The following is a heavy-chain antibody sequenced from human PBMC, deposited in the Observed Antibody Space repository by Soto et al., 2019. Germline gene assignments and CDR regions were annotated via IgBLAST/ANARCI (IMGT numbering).Heavy chain of an antibody. Sequence: ASVKVSCKASGYMFVTYGVNWVRQAPGQGLEWMGWISAYNGNTKYAQDLQGRVTMTTDASTSTAYMEMRSLRSDDTAVYYCARDLDGSGSYYTDYWGPGTLVTVSS. V-gene: IGHV1-18*01. J-gene: IGHJ4*02. D-gene: IGHD3-10*01. CDR1: GYMFVTYG. CDR3: ARDLDGSGSYYTDY. CDR2: ISAYNGNT.